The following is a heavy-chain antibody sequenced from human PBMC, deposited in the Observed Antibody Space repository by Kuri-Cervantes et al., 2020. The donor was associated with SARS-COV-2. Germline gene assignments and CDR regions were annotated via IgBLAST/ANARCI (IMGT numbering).Heavy chain of an antibody. CDR1: GYTFTSYA. D-gene: IGHD3-3*01. CDR2: ISAYNGNT. Sequence: ASVKVSCKASGYTFTSYAMHWVRQAPGQRLEWMGWISAYNGNTDYAQKLQGRVTMTTDTSTSTAYMELRSLRSDDTAVYYCARDEIFGARPGDYYGMDVWGQGTTVTVSS. V-gene: IGHV1-18*01. CDR3: ARDEIFGARPGDYYGMDV. J-gene: IGHJ6*02.